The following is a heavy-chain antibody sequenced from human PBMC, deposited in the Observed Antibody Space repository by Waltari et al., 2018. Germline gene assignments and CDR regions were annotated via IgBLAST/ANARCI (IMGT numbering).Heavy chain of an antibody. CDR3: SGGEVTGTDF. Sequence: EVQVVEPGGGLVQPGGSLKLSCATSGFSFSGSSIHWVRQTSGKGLEWVGRIRREPYNYATAYSASVKGRFTISRDDSKNTAFLQMNSLMTEDTAVYYCSGGEVTGTDFWGQGTLVTVSS. CDR1: GFSFSGSS. J-gene: IGHJ4*02. D-gene: IGHD6-19*01. CDR2: IRREPYNYAT. V-gene: IGHV3-73*01.